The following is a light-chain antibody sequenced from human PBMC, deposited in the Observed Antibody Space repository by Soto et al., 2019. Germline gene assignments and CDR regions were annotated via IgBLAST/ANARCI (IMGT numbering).Light chain of an antibody. CDR2: EVS. J-gene: IGLJ1*01. Sequence: ALTQPASVTGSPGQSITISCTRTSIDVGSYNLVSWYQQHPGKAPKLMIYEVSKRPSGVSNRFSGSKSGNTASLTISGLQAEDEADYYCCSYAGSSYVFGTGTKVTVL. V-gene: IGLV2-23*02. CDR1: SIDVGSYNL. CDR3: CSYAGSSYV.